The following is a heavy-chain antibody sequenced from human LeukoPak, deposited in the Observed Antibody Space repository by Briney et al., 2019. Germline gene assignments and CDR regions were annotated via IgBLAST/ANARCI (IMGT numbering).Heavy chain of an antibody. D-gene: IGHD2-2*01. CDR3: ARHEGYCSSTSCSDY. Sequence: SETLSLTCAVYGGSFSGYYWSWIRQPPGKGLEWIGEINHSGSTNYNPSLKSRVTISVDTSKNQFSLKLSSVTAADTAVYYCARHEGYCSSTSCSDYWGQGTLVTVSS. J-gene: IGHJ4*02. V-gene: IGHV4-34*01. CDR2: INHSGST. CDR1: GGSFSGYY.